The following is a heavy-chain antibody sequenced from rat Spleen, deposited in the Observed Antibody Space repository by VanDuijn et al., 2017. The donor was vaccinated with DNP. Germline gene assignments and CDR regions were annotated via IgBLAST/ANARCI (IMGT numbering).Heavy chain of an antibody. V-gene: IGHV3-1*01. CDR2: ISYSGTT. CDR1: GYSITSNY. J-gene: IGHJ2*01. CDR3: TRGDILRSFDY. Sequence: EVQLQESGPGLVKPSQSLSLTCSVTGYSITSNYWGWIRKFPRNKMELIGHISYSGTTSYHPSLKSRISITSDTSKNQFFLQVNSVTTDDTATYYCTRGDILRSFDYWGQGVMVTVSS. D-gene: IGHD1-6*01.